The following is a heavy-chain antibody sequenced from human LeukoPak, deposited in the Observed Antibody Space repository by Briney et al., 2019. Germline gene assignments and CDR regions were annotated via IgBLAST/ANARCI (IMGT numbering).Heavy chain of an antibody. CDR3: ARGRGRDGDNLTS. D-gene: IGHD5-24*01. Sequence: SETLSLTCTVSGGSISSYYWSWIRQPPGKGLEWIGYIYYSGSTNYNPSLRSRVSISVDTSKNQFSLKLTSVTAADTAVYYCARGRGRDGDNLTSWGQGTLVTVSS. J-gene: IGHJ4*02. CDR2: IYYSGST. V-gene: IGHV4-59*01. CDR1: GGSISSYY.